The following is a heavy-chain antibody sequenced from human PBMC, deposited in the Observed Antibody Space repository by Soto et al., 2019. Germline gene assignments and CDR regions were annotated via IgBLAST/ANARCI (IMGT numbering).Heavy chain of an antibody. CDR2: IYYNGDT. Sequence: SDTLSLTCSVYAPSIGSNTPYWVWIREPPGKGLEWIGSIYYNGDTYYNPSLKSRVTISVDTSKNQFSVKLNSVTAADTAVYYCARHQSIVVVTAARAFDIWCQGPMVT. CDR3: ARHQSIVVVTAARAFDI. D-gene: IGHD2-15*01. CDR1: APSIGSNTPY. J-gene: IGHJ3*02. V-gene: IGHV4-39*01.